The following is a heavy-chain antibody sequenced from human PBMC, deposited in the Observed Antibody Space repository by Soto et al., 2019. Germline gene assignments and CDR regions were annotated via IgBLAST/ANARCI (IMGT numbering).Heavy chain of an antibody. Sequence: QVQLVESGGGVVQPGRSLRLSCAASGFTFSSYGMHWVRQAPGKGLEWVAVISYDGSNKYYADSVKGRFTISRDNSKNPLYLQMNSLRAEDTAVYYCAKDGDCGRGYWGQGTLVTVSS. D-gene: IGHD2-21*02. V-gene: IGHV3-30*18. CDR2: ISYDGSNK. CDR3: AKDGDCGRGY. J-gene: IGHJ4*02. CDR1: GFTFSSYG.